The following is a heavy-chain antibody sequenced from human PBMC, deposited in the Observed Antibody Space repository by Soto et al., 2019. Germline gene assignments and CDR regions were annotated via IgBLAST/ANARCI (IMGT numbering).Heavy chain of an antibody. V-gene: IGHV4-59*01. CDR2: IYYSGST. D-gene: IGHD5-18*01. J-gene: IGHJ4*02. Sequence: PSETLSLTCTVSGGSISSYYWSWIRQPPGKGLEWIGYIYYSGSTNYNPSFKSRVTISVDTSKNQFSLKLSSVTAADTAVYYCARFPRGYSYGHFDYWGQGTLVTVSS. CDR1: GGSISSYY. CDR3: ARFPRGYSYGHFDY.